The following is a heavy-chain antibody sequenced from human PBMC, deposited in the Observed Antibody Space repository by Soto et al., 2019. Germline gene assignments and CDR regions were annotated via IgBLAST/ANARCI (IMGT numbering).Heavy chain of an antibody. CDR2: IYHSGST. D-gene: IGHD6-13*01. J-gene: IGHJ4*02. CDR3: ARGDSSTWSHFDY. CDR1: GGSVSSGGYS. V-gene: IGHV4-30-2*01. Sequence: PSEALSLTCAVSGGSVSSGGYSWTWIRQPPGKGLEWSGYIYHSGSTYYNPSLKSRVTISVDRSKKQFSLKLSSVTAADSAVYYCARGDSSTWSHFDYCGQGTLVTVSS.